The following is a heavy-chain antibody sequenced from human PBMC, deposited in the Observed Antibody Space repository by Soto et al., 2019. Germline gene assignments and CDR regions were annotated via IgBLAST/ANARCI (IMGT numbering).Heavy chain of an antibody. CDR2: ICNSGTT. V-gene: IGHV4-59*12. J-gene: IGHJ3*02. CDR1: GGSIRSYC. CDR3: AQIPDCSGGSCYRDAFDI. Sequence: SETLSLTCTVSGGSIRSYCWTWIRQPPGEGLEWIGCICNSGTTNYNPSLKSRVAISVDTSKNQFSLKLSSVTAADTAVYYCAQIPDCSGGSCYRDAFDIWGQGTMVTVSS. D-gene: IGHD2-15*01.